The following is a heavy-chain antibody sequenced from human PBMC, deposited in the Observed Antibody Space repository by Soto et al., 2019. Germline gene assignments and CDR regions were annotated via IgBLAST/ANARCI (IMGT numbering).Heavy chain of an antibody. Sequence: QLQLQESGSGLVKPSQTLSLTCAVSGGSISSGGYSWSWIRQPPGKGLEWIGYIYHSGSTYYNPSLKSRVTTSVDRSKNQFSLKLSSVTAADTAVYYCARDSNYYDSSGRETGDAFDIWGQGTMVTVSS. V-gene: IGHV4-30-2*01. CDR1: GGSISSGGYS. CDR2: IYHSGST. J-gene: IGHJ3*02. CDR3: ARDSNYYDSSGRETGDAFDI. D-gene: IGHD3-22*01.